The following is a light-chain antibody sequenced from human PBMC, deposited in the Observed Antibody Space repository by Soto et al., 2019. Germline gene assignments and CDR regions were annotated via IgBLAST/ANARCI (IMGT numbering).Light chain of an antibody. Sequence: QSALTQPASVSGSPGQSITISCTGTSSDVGGYNYVSWYQQHPGKAPKLMIYDVSNRPLGVSNRFSGSKSGNTASLTISGLQAEDEADYYCSSYTSSSTGVFGGGTKVTVL. V-gene: IGLV2-14*01. CDR2: DVS. CDR1: SSDVGGYNY. J-gene: IGLJ2*01. CDR3: SSYTSSSTGV.